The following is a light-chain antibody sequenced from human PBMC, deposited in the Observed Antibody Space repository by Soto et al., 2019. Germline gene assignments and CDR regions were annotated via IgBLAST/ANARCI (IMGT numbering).Light chain of an antibody. CDR3: AAWDDGLNAHYV. Sequence: QSVLTQPPSASGTPGQRVTISCSGSSSNIGSNTVNWYQQLPGTAPKLLIYSNNQRPSGVPDRFSGSKSGTSASLAISGLQSEDEADYYCAAWDDGLNAHYVFGTGTKVTVL. V-gene: IGLV1-44*01. J-gene: IGLJ1*01. CDR1: SSNIGSNT. CDR2: SNN.